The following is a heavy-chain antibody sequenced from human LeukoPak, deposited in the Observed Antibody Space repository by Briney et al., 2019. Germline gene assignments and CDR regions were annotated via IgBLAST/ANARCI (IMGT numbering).Heavy chain of an antibody. CDR2: ISSGGGTT. J-gene: IGHJ6*02. CDR3: AKVNNYFYNGMDV. V-gene: IGHV3-23*01. CDR1: GFSFSSHA. Sequence: GGSLRLCCAASGFSFSSHAMSWVRQAPGKGLQWVSTISSGGGTTYYADSVGGRFTISRDKSKNTLYLQMNSLRAEDTAIYYCAKVNNYFYNGMDVWGQGTTVTVSS.